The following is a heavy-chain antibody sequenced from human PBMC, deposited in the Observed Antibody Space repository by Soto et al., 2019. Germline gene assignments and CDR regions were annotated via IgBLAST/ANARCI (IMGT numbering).Heavy chain of an antibody. V-gene: IGHV3-15*07. J-gene: IGHJ6*02. Sequence: GGSLRLSCAASGFTFSNAWMNWALQAPGKGLEWVGRIKSKTDGGTTDYAAPVKGRFTISRDDSKNTLYLQMNSLKTEDTAVYYCTTPWYQIIRYYGMDVWGQGTTVTVSS. CDR1: GFTFSNAW. CDR3: TTPWYQIIRYYGMDV. CDR2: IKSKTDGGTT. D-gene: IGHD2-2*01.